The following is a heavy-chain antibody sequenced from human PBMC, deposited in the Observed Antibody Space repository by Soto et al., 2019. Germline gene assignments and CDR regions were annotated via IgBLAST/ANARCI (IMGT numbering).Heavy chain of an antibody. Sequence: QVQLVQSGAAVKTPGASVKVSCKASGYTFASYDINWVRQAPGQGLEWMGWMKPHSNNTGYAQKLQGRLSMTSDLALNIAHMELSSLRSEDTAVYYCARSDGYHFNWLDSWGQGTLVTVSA. J-gene: IGHJ5*01. D-gene: IGHD2-21*01. CDR1: GYTFASYD. CDR3: ARSDGYHFNWLDS. CDR2: MKPHSNNT. V-gene: IGHV1-8*01.